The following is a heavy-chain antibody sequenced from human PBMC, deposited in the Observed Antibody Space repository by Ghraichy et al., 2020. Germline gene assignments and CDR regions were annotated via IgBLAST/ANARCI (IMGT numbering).Heavy chain of an antibody. Sequence: WGSLRLSCVASGFSFSNYWMNWVRQAPGKGLECVANIRQGGSDKYYLESVKGRFTISRDNARNSLYLQMNNLRPEDTAVYYCASHVGFDYWGQGALVTVSS. V-gene: IGHV3-7*03. CDR2: IRQGGSDK. CDR1: GFSFSNYW. CDR3: ASHVGFDY. J-gene: IGHJ4*02.